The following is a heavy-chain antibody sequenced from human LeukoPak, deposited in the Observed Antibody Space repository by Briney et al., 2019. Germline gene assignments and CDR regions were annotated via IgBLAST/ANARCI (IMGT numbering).Heavy chain of an antibody. CDR2: IYYSGST. J-gene: IGHJ5*02. CDR3: ARDLIVSAKITYYYDSSGSSNWFDP. CDR1: GGSISSSSYY. V-gene: IGHV4-39*07. D-gene: IGHD3-22*01. Sequence: SETLSLTCTVSGGSISSSSYYWGWIRQPPGKGLEWIGSIYYSGSTYYNPSLKSRVTISVDTSKNQFSLKLSSVTAADTAVYYCARDLIVSAKITYYYDSSGSSNWFDPWGQGTLVTVSS.